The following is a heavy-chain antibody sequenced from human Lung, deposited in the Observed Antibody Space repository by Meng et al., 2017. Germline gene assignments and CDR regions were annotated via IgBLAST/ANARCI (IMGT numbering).Heavy chain of an antibody. V-gene: IGHV4-34*01. J-gene: IGHJ4*02. CDR2: INHSGST. CDR1: GGSFSDHY. D-gene: IGHD4-11*01. Sequence: QVQLQQLGAGLVKPSETLSLSCVVSGGSFSDHYWSWIRQPPGKGLEWIGEINHSGSTNYNPSLESRATISVDTSQNNLSLKLSSVTAADSAVYYCARGPTTMAHDFDYWGQGTLVTVSS. CDR3: ARGPTTMAHDFDY.